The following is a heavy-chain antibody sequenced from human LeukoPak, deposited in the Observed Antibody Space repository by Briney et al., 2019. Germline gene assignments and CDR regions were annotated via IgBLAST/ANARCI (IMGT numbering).Heavy chain of an antibody. CDR1: GGSFSGYY. J-gene: IGHJ4*02. D-gene: IGHD6-19*01. CDR3: ARGRLGIMD. V-gene: IGHV4-34*01. Sequence: SETLSLTCAVYGGSFSGYYWSWIRQPPGKGLEWIGEINHSGSTNYNPSLKSRVTISVDTSKNRFSLKLSSVTAADTAVYYCARGRLGIMDWGQGTLVTVSS. CDR2: INHSGST.